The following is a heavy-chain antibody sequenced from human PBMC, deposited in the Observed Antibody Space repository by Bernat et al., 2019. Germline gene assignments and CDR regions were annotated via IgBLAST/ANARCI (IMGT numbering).Heavy chain of an antibody. V-gene: IGHV3-74*01. D-gene: IGHD1-14*01. CDR1: GFTFSSYW. CDR2: INGDGSTS. J-gene: IGHJ4*02. CDR3: AAVEPDY. Sequence: EVQLVESGGGLIQPGGSLRLSCAASGFTFSSYWMHWVRQAPGKGLVWVSRINGDGSTSNYADSVKGRFTISRDNAKNTLYLQMNNLRAEDTAVYYCAAVEPDYWGQGTLVTVSS.